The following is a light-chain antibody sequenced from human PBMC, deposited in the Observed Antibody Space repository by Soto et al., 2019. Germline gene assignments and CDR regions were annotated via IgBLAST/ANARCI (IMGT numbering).Light chain of an antibody. CDR2: WAS. V-gene: IGKV4-1*01. Sequence: DIVMTQSPDSLAVSLGERATINCKSSQNVLYTSNNNNYLAWYQLKPGQPPRLLIYWASTREFGVPDRFSGRGSGTDFTLTISSLQAEDVAVYYCQQFYSTPYTFGQGTKLEIK. CDR3: QQFYSTPYT. J-gene: IGKJ2*01. CDR1: QNVLYTSNNNNY.